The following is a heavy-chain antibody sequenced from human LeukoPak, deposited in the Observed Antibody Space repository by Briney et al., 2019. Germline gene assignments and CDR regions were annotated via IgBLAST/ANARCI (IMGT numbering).Heavy chain of an antibody. CDR1: GFTFSSYE. D-gene: IGHD5-18*01. CDR3: ARGSGRSDVDTAMVNQGY. Sequence: GGSLRLSCAASGFTFSSYEMNWVRQAPGKGLEWVSYISSSGSTIYYADSVKGRFTISRDTAKNSLYLQMNSLRAEDTAVYYCARGSGRSDVDTAMVNQGYWGQGTLVTVSS. CDR2: ISSSGSTI. J-gene: IGHJ4*02. V-gene: IGHV3-48*03.